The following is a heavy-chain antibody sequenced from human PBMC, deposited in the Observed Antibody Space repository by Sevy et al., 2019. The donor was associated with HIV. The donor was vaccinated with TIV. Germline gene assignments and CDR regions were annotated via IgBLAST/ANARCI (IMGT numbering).Heavy chain of an antibody. CDR2: ISYDGSNK. CDR1: GFTFSSYA. CDR3: ARDPNKYSYGYYWFDP. J-gene: IGHJ5*02. Sequence: GGSLRLSCAASGFTFSSYAMHWVRQAPGKGLEWVAVISYDGSNKYYAYSVKGRFTISRDNSKNTLYLQMNSLRAEDTAVYYCARDPNKYSYGYYWFDPWGQGTLVTVSS. V-gene: IGHV3-30-3*01. D-gene: IGHD5-18*01.